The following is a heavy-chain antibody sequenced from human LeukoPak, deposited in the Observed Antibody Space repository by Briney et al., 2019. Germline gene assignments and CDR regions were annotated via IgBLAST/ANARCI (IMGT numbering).Heavy chain of an antibody. V-gene: IGHV4-31*11. CDR2: IYYSGST. CDR3: ARASGDYDVSWFDP. D-gene: IGHD4-17*01. Sequence: PSETLSLTCAVYGGSFSGYYWSWIRQHPGKGLEWIGYIYYSGSTYYNPSLKSRVTISVDTSKNQFSLKLSSVTAADTAVYYCARASGDYDVSWFDPWGQGTLVTVSS. J-gene: IGHJ5*02. CDR1: GGSFSGYY.